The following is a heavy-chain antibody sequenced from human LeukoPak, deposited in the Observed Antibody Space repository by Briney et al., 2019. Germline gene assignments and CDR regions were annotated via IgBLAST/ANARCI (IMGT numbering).Heavy chain of an antibody. J-gene: IGHJ4*02. Sequence: GGSLRLSCAASAFTFSSYWMNWVRQAPGKGLEWVSSISSSSSYIYYADSVKGRFTISRDNAKNSLYLQMNSLRAEDTAVYYCARGNIAAAGRTLYYFDYWGQGTLVTVSS. CDR1: AFTFSSYW. CDR3: ARGNIAAAGRTLYYFDY. V-gene: IGHV3-21*01. D-gene: IGHD6-13*01. CDR2: ISSSSSYI.